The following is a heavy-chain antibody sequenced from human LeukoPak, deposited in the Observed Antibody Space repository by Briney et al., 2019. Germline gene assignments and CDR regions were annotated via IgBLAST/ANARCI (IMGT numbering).Heavy chain of an antibody. CDR3: ARDYYDSSAAYFDY. CDR1: AYTFTSYY. CDR2: INPNSGGT. Sequence: ASVKVSCKASAYTFTSYYMHWVRQAPGQGLEWMGWINPNSGGTNYAQKFQGRVTMTRDTSISTAYMELSRLRSDDTAVYYCARDYYDSSAAYFDYWGQGTLVTVSS. J-gene: IGHJ4*02. D-gene: IGHD3-22*01. V-gene: IGHV1-2*02.